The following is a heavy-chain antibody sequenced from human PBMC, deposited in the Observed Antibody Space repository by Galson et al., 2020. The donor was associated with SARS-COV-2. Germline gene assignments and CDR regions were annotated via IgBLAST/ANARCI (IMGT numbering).Heavy chain of an antibody. V-gene: IGHV3-30*18. D-gene: IGHD6-13*01. Sequence: GESLKISCAASKFTFSDFGMHWVRQAPGKGLEWVAIISYDGRNIYYADSVRGRFTISRDNSKNTLYLQMNSLRPEDTAVYYCTNGGGAAAGNFEYWGQGTLVTVSS. CDR1: KFTFSDFG. J-gene: IGHJ4*02. CDR3: TNGGGAAAGNFEY. CDR2: ISYDGRNI.